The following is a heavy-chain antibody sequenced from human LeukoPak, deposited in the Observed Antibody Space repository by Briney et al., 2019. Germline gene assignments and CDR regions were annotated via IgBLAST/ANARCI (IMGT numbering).Heavy chain of an antibody. D-gene: IGHD2-15*01. CDR2: ISHHASNQ. CDR3: ATQPCSGGSCYLGY. V-gene: IGHV3-30-3*01. J-gene: IGHJ4*02. Sequence: GGSLRLSCAASGYTFSNYAMHWVRQAPGKGLEWVAVISHHASNQYYADSVKGRFTISRDNSKNTLYLQMNSLRTEDTAVYYCATQPCSGGSCYLGYWGQGTLVTVSS. CDR1: GYTFSNYA.